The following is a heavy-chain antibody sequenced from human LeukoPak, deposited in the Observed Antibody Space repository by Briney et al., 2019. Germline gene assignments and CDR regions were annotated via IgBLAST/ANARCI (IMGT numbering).Heavy chain of an antibody. J-gene: IGHJ5*02. CDR1: GFAFSHYA. CDR2: ITYSGAST. V-gene: IGHV3-23*01. CDR3: EKDDSFKWDLPTSVS. Sequence: GGSLRLSCAASGFAFSHYAMSWIRQAPGGGLEWVSAITYSGASTYSVDSVKGRLTISRDNSKNTMYLRMNRLRAADTVLYYCEKDDSFKWDLPTSVSWGQGTLVTVSS. D-gene: IGHD5/OR15-5a*01.